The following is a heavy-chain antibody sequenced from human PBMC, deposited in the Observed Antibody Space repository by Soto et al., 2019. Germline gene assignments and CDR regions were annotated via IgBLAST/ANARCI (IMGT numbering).Heavy chain of an antibody. CDR1: GFTLSSSS. J-gene: IGHJ4*02. V-gene: IGHV3-23*01. CDR3: AKGVHYDFWSGYFTLDY. CDR2: ISGSGGST. Sequence: PXWSLRLPGTASGFTLSSSSESWLRQAPGTGLDWVSAISGSGGSTYYADSVKGRFTISRDNSKNTLYLQMNRLRAEDTAVYYCAKGVHYDFWSGYFTLDYRGQGTLVTLSS. D-gene: IGHD3-3*01.